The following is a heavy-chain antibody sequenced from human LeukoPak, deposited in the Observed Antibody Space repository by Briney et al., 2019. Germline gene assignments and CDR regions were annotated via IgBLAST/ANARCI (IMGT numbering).Heavy chain of an antibody. CDR1: GYIFTDYY. V-gene: IGHV1-2*02. CDR2: INPNSGDT. D-gene: IGHD2-15*01. Sequence: ASVKVSFKTSGYIFTDYYMHWVRQAPGQGLEWMGWINPNSGDTNYAQKFQGRVTMTRDTSISTSYMELSRLRSDDSAVYYCARQDTSAFDIWGQGTMVTVSS. J-gene: IGHJ3*02. CDR3: ARQDTSAFDI.